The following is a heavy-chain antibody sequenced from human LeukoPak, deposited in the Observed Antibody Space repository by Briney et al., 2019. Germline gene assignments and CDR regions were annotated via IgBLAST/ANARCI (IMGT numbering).Heavy chain of an antibody. J-gene: IGHJ6*02. D-gene: IGHD6-19*01. CDR3: ARVDPGYSSGWFLGHGMDV. CDR1: GFTFSSYW. Sequence: GGSLRLSCAASGFTFSSYWMHWVRQAPGKGLEWVAVISYDGSNKYYADSVKGRFTISRDNSKNTLYLQMNSLRAEDTAVYYCARVDPGYSSGWFLGHGMDVWGQGTTVTVSS. V-gene: IGHV3-30*03. CDR2: ISYDGSNK.